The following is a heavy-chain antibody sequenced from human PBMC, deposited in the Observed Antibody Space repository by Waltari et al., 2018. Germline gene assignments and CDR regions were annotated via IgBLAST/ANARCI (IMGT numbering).Heavy chain of an antibody. J-gene: IGHJ4*02. CDR1: GFTFRQYV. CDR2: ISFDGKET. V-gene: IGHV3-30*18. Sequence: QVRLIESGGGAVQPGGSLRLSCFASGFTFRQYVMHWVSQAPGKGLEGLTLISFDGKETYYGDSAEGRFTISRDNSRDTLYLQLDNLRVEDTAEYYCVKDNSHGGKFLDSWGPGAQVIVFS. D-gene: IGHD2-15*01. CDR3: VKDNSHGGKFLDS.